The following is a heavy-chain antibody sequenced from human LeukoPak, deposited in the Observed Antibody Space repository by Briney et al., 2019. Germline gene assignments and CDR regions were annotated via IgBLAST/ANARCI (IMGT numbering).Heavy chain of an antibody. V-gene: IGHV3-49*04. D-gene: IGHD6-13*01. CDR1: GFTFGDYA. Sequence: GRSLRLSCTASGFTFGDYAMSWVRQAPGKGLEWVGFIRSKAYGGTTEYAASVKGRFTISRDDSKSIAYLQMNSLKTEDTAVYYCTRDAPLYSSSWTYYYYYYVDVWGKGTTVTVSS. J-gene: IGHJ6*03. CDR3: TRDAPLYSSSWTYYYYYYVDV. CDR2: IRSKAYGGTT.